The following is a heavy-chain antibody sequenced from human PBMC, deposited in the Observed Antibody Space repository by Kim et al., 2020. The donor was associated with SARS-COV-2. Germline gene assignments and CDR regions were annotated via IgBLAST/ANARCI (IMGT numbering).Heavy chain of an antibody. D-gene: IGHD6-13*01. CDR2: IIPIFGIA. Sequence: SVKVSCKASGGTFSSYAISWVRQAPGQGLEWMGRIIPIFGIANYAQKFQGRVTITADKSTSTAYMELSSLRSEDTAVYYCAIRWFSSIAAAGTKDDYYYYMDVWGKGTTVTVSS. CDR3: AIRWFSSIAAAGTKDDYYYYMDV. V-gene: IGHV1-69*04. CDR1: GGTFSSYA. J-gene: IGHJ6*03.